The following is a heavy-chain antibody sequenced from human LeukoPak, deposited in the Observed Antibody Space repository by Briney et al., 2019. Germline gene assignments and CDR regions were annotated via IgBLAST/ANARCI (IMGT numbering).Heavy chain of an antibody. D-gene: IGHD6-19*01. V-gene: IGHV1-69*06. Sequence: GSSVKVSCKASGGTFSSYAISWVRQAPGQGLEWMGGIIPIFGTANYAQKLQGRVTITADKSTSTAYMELSSLRSEDTAVYYCARRGHSSGWYYFDYWGQGTLVTVSS. CDR3: ARRGHSSGWYYFDY. J-gene: IGHJ4*02. CDR1: GGTFSSYA. CDR2: IIPIFGTA.